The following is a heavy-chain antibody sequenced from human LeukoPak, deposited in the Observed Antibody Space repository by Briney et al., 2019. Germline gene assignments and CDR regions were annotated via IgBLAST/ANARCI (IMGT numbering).Heavy chain of an antibody. J-gene: IGHJ3*02. Sequence: GGSLRLSCAASGFTFSSYSMNWVRQAPGKGLEWVSYISSSSTTIYYADSVKGRFTISRDNAKNSLYLQMNSLRAEDTAVYYCTTERLRYFDWYNYPPPNNNAFDIWGQGTMVTVSS. CDR2: ISSSSTTI. CDR1: GFTFSSYS. D-gene: IGHD3-9*01. V-gene: IGHV3-48*01. CDR3: TTERLRYFDWYNYPPPNNNAFDI.